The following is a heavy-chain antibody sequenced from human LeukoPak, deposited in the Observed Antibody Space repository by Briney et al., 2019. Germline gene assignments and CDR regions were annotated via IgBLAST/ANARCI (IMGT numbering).Heavy chain of an antibody. V-gene: IGHV1-18*01. Sequence: GASVKVSCTASGYTFTSYGISWVRQAPGQGLEWMGWISAYNGNTNYAQKLQGRVTMTTDTSTSTAYMELRSLRSDDTAVYYCARDDAVAGRSYYYYYGMDVWGQGTTVTVSS. J-gene: IGHJ6*02. CDR3: ARDDAVAGRSYYYYYGMDV. CDR2: ISAYNGNT. CDR1: GYTFTSYG. D-gene: IGHD6-19*01.